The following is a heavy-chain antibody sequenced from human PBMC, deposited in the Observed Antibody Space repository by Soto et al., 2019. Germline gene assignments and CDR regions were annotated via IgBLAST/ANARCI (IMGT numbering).Heavy chain of an antibody. J-gene: IGHJ6*02. CDR1: GYPFSNYA. CDR3: APSTYCSSSTCYQWYGMDV. D-gene: IGHD2-2*01. CDR2: INAGNGNS. Sequence: QVQLVQSGAEEKKPGASVKVSCKASGYPFSNYAMHWVRQAPGQGLEWMGWINAGNGNSKYSQKFQGRVTITRVTSENTAYMELDSLRSEDTAVYYWAPSTYCSSSTCYQWYGMDVWGQGTTVTVSS. V-gene: IGHV1-3*05.